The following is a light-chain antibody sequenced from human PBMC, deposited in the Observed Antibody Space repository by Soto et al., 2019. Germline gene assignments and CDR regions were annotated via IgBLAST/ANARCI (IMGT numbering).Light chain of an antibody. CDR3: SSFTITTTHV. CDR1: SSDFGSYKF. J-gene: IGLJ1*01. CDR2: ETS. Sequence: QSALTQPASVSGSPGQSVTISCTGTSSDFGSYKFVSWYQHHPGKVPKVIIYETSKRPSGVSDRFSGSKSGNTASLTISGLQAEAEADYYCSSFTITTTHVFGSGTKVTVL. V-gene: IGLV2-23*01.